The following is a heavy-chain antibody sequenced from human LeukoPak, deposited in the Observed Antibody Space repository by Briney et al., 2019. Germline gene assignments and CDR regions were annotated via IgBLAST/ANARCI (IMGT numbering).Heavy chain of an antibody. CDR2: MNPNSGNT. Sequence: ASVKVSCKASGYTFTSYDINWVRQATGQGLEWMGWMNPNSGNTGNAQKFQGRVTMTRNTSISTTYMELSSLRSEDTAVYYCARASGAPFDYWGQGTLVTVSS. CDR1: GYTFTSYD. V-gene: IGHV1-8*01. J-gene: IGHJ4*02. CDR3: ARASGAPFDY.